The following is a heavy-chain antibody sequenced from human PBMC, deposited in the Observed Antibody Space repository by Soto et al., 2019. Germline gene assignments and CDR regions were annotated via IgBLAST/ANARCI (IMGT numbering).Heavy chain of an antibody. J-gene: IGHJ6*02. D-gene: IGHD1-26*01. CDR1: GFTFSNAW. CDR3: TTALIAGAGVYYYYYGMDV. CDR2: IKSKTDGGTT. Sequence: GGSLRLSCAASGFTFSNAWMNWVRQAPGKGLEWVGRIKSKTDGGTTGYAAPVKGRFTISRDDSKNTLYLQMNSLKTEDTAVYYCTTALIAGAGVYYYYYGMDVWGQGTTVTVSS. V-gene: IGHV3-15*07.